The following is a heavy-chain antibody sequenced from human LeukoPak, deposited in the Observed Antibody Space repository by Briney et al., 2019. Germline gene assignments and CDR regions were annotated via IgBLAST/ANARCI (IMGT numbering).Heavy chain of an antibody. J-gene: IGHJ3*02. Sequence: GASVKVSCKASGYTFTSYGISWVRQAPGQGLEWMGWISAYNGNTNYAQKLQGRVTMTTDTSTSTAYMELRGLRSDDTAVYYCARDREAGARGAFDIWGQGTMVTVSS. V-gene: IGHV1-18*01. CDR2: ISAYNGNT. D-gene: IGHD6-19*01. CDR3: ARDREAGARGAFDI. CDR1: GYTFTSYG.